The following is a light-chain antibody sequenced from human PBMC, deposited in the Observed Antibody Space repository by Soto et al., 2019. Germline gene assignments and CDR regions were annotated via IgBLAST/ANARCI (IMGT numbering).Light chain of an antibody. CDR2: DAS. CDR1: QSINRH. V-gene: IGKV3-11*01. CDR3: QQRSNWPPYT. J-gene: IGKJ2*01. Sequence: EIVLTQSPATLSLSPGERATLSCRASQSINRHLAWYRQKPGQAPRLLIYDASNRATGIPARFSGSGSGTDFTLTISSLEPEDFGVYYCQQRSNWPPYTFGQGTKVDIK.